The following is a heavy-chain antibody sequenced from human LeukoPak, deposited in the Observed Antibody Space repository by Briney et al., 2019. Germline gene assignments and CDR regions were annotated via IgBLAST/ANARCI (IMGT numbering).Heavy chain of an antibody. CDR2: ISSSGSTI. J-gene: IGHJ3*02. D-gene: IGHD6-13*01. V-gene: IGHV3-48*04. CDR3: ARDTSYSTDDAFDI. Sequence: GGSLRLSCAASGFTFSRYSMNWVRQAPGKGLEWVSYISSSGSTIYYADSVKGRFTISRDNAKNSLYLQMNSLRAEDTAVYYCARDTSYSTDDAFDIWGQGTMVTVSS. CDR1: GFTFSRYS.